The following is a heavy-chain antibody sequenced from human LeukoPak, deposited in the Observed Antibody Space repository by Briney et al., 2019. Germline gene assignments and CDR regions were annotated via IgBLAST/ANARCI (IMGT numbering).Heavy chain of an antibody. CDR1: GYTFTGYY. V-gene: IGHV1-2*02. CDR2: INPNSGGT. CDR3: ARDRSEPSIAAAGLFWFAP. D-gene: IGHD6-13*01. Sequence: GASVKVSCKASGYTFTGYYMHWVRQAPGQGLEWMGWINPNSGGTNYAQKFQGRVTMTRDTSISTAYMELSRLRSDDTAVYYCARDRSEPSIAAAGLFWFAPWGQETLVTVSS. J-gene: IGHJ5*02.